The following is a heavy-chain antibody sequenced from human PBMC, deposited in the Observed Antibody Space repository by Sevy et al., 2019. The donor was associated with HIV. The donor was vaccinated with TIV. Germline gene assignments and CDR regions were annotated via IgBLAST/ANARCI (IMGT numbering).Heavy chain of an antibody. V-gene: IGHV3-23*01. CDR1: GFTFSTYA. J-gene: IGHJ6*02. CDR2: ISGSGRST. Sequence: GGSLRLSCAASGFTFSTYAVNWVRQAPGKGLEWVSSISGSGRSTYYADSVEGRFTISRHNSKNTLYLQMNSLRADDTAVYYCAKGYCSGGSCPRDYYYYGMDVWGQGTTVTVSS. D-gene: IGHD2-15*01. CDR3: AKGYCSGGSCPRDYYYYGMDV.